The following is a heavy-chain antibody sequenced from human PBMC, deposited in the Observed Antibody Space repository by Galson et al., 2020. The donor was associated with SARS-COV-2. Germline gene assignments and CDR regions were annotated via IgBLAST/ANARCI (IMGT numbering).Heavy chain of an antibody. J-gene: IGHJ6*02. CDR2: IWYDGSNK. CDR1: GFTFSSYG. V-gene: IGHV3-33*01. D-gene: IGHD6-13*01. CDR3: ARDQYSSSWYRSCLPYDYGMDV. Sequence: GESLKISCAASGFTFSSYGMHWVRQAPGKGLEWVAVIWYDGSNKYYADSVKGRFTISRDNSKNTLYLQMNSLRAEDTAVYYCARDQYSSSWYRSCLPYDYGMDVWGQGTTVTVSS.